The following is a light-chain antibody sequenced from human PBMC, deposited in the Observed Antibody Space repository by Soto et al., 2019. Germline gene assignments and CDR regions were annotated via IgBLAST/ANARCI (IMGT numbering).Light chain of an antibody. CDR1: SGHSNYA. V-gene: IGLV4-69*01. Sequence: QSVLTRSPSASASLGASVKLTCTLSSGHSNYAIAWHQQQPEKGPRYLMKLNSDGSHSKGDGIPDRFSGSSSGAERYLTISSLQSEDEPDYYCQTWGTGIVVFGGGTKLTVL. J-gene: IGLJ2*01. CDR3: QTWGTGIVV. CDR2: LNSDGSH.